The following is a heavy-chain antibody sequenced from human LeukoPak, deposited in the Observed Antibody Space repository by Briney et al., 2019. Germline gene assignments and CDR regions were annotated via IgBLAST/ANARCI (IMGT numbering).Heavy chain of an antibody. J-gene: IGHJ5*02. CDR1: GGSISSYY. CDR3: ARRRPIVVVVAAWFDP. D-gene: IGHD2-15*01. CDR2: INHSGST. Sequence: SETLSLTCTVSGGSISSYYWSWIRQPPGRGLEWIGEINHSGSTNYNPSLKSRVTISVDTSKNQFSLKLSSVTAADTAVYYCARRRPIVVVVAAWFDPWGQGTLVTVSS. V-gene: IGHV4-34*01.